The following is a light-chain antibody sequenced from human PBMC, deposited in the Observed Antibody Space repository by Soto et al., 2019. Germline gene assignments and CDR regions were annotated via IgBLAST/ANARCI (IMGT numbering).Light chain of an antibody. J-gene: IGKJ1*01. CDR1: QSISSW. CDR3: QQTYSAPPL. Sequence: DIQMTQSPSTLSASVGDRVTITCRASQSISSWLAWYQQKPGKAPKLLIYDASSLESGVPSRFSGSGSGTEFTLTITSLQPDDFATYYCQQTYSAPPLFGQGTKVDIK. CDR2: DAS. V-gene: IGKV1-5*01.